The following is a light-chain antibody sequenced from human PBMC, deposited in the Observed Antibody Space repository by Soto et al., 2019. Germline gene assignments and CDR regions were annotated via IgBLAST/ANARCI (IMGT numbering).Light chain of an antibody. V-gene: IGKV1-9*01. CDR2: DSS. CDR1: RDVINF. Sequence: IQLTQSPSSLSASVGDRVTITCRASRDVINFLAWYQQRPGKAPNLLIYDSSTLQSGVPSRFSGSGSGTEFTLTISNLQPEDFATYYCQQLKYYPITFGGGTKVEIK. J-gene: IGKJ4*01. CDR3: QQLKYYPIT.